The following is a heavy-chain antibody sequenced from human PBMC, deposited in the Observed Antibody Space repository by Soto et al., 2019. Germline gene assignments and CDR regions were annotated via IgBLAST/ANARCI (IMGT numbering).Heavy chain of an antibody. J-gene: IGHJ4*02. D-gene: IGHD3-9*01. CDR3: ARGHDILTGYYPFDY. V-gene: IGHV4-31*03. Sequence: LSLTCTVSGGSISSGGYYWSWIRQHPGKGLEWIGYIYYSGSTYYNPSLKSRVTISVDTSKNQFSLKLSSVTAADTAVYYCARGHDILTGYYPFDYWGQGTLVTVSS. CDR2: IYYSGST. CDR1: GGSISSGGYY.